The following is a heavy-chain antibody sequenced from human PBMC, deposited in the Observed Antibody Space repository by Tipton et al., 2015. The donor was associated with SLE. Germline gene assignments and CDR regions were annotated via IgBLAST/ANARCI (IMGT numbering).Heavy chain of an antibody. D-gene: IGHD7-27*01. Sequence: TLSLTCTVSGGSISLYSWSWIRQPPGKGLEWIGSIYYSGSTYYNPSLKSRVTISVDTSKNQFSLKLSSVTAADTAVYYCATKTGGWYFDLWGRGTLVTVSS. CDR1: GGSISLYS. V-gene: IGHV4-59*05. CDR2: IYYSGST. J-gene: IGHJ2*01. CDR3: ATKTGGWYFDL.